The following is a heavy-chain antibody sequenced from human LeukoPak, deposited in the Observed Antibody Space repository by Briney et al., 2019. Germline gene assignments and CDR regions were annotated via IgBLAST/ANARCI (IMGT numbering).Heavy chain of an antibody. V-gene: IGHV4-39*07. J-gene: IGHJ4*02. CDR1: GGALSSSGYC. D-gene: IGHD1-1*01. Sequence: AQTLSLTSTFSGGALSSSGYCWGWVRPPPGTGLEWVGSIDYSGSTNYNPSLKSRVTMSVDTSRNQFCLKLRSVSAADTAVYYCARVQNTNFDDWGQGTLVTVCS. CDR2: IDYSGST. CDR3: ARVQNTNFDD.